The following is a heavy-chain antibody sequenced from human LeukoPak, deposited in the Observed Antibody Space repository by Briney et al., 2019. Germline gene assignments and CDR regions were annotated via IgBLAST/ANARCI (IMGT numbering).Heavy chain of an antibody. CDR1: GGSISSGGYS. CDR3: ARLYYYDSSGYYMDY. Sequence: SRTLSLTCAVSGGSISSGGYSWSWIRQPPGKGLEWIVYIYHSGSTYYNPSLKSRVTISVNRSKNQFSLKLSSVTAADTAVYYCARLYYYDSSGYYMDYWGQGTLVTVSS. CDR2: IYHSGST. V-gene: IGHV4-30-2*01. J-gene: IGHJ4*02. D-gene: IGHD3-22*01.